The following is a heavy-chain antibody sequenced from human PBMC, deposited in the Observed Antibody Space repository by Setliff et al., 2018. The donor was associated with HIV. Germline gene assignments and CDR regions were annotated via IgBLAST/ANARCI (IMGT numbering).Heavy chain of an antibody. CDR2: ITPYNGNT. Sequence: SVKVSCKASGYIFTYRYLHWVRQAPGQALEWMGWITPYNGNTNYAQKFQGRVTMTRDTSTSTVYMELSSLRSEDTAVYYCARDPAPSSSASYFQHWGQGTPVTVSS. J-gene: IGHJ1*01. CDR3: ARDPAPSSSASYFQH. CDR1: GYIFTYRY. V-gene: IGHV1-45*02. D-gene: IGHD6-6*01.